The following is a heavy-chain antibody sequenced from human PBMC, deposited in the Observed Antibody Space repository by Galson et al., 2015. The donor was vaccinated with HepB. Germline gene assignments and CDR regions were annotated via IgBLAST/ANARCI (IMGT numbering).Heavy chain of an antibody. D-gene: IGHD6-25*01. CDR1: GHTLTELS. Sequence: SVKVSCKVSGHTLTELSMHWVRQAPGKGLEWMGGFDPEDAETIYAQKFQGRVTMTEDTSTDTAYMELSSLRSEDTAVYYCATLQRGAFDYWGQGTLVTVSS. CDR3: ATLQRGAFDY. CDR2: FDPEDAET. J-gene: IGHJ4*02. V-gene: IGHV1-24*01.